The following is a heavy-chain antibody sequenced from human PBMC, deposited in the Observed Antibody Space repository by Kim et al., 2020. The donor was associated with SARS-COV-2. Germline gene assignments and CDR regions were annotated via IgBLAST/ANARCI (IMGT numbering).Heavy chain of an antibody. D-gene: IGHD3-3*01. CDR1: GGSFSGYY. Sequence: SETLSLTCAVYGGSFSGYYWSWIRQPPGKGLEWIGEINHSGSTDYNPSLKSRVTISVDTSKKQFSLKLSSVTAADTAVYFCARGPVNYDFWSGYYRRNGMDVWGQGTTVTVSS. CDR3: ARGPVNYDFWSGYYRRNGMDV. J-gene: IGHJ6*02. V-gene: IGHV4-34*01. CDR2: INHSGST.